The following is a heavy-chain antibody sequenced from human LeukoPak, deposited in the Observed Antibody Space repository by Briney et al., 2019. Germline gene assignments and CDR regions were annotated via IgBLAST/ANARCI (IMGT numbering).Heavy chain of an antibody. Sequence: PGGSLRPSLQAFGFPFVSYTINWVGQPQGRGLEWVSYISSSGSTIYYADSVKGRFTISRDNAKNSLYLQMNSLRAEDTAVYYCARDQPPTYWGQGTLVTVSS. V-gene: IGHV3-48*04. CDR1: GFPFVSYT. CDR2: ISSSGSTI. CDR3: ARDQPPTY. D-gene: IGHD1-1*01. J-gene: IGHJ4*02.